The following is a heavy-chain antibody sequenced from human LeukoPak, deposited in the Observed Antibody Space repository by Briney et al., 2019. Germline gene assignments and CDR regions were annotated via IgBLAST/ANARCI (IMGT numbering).Heavy chain of an antibody. D-gene: IGHD3-22*01. Sequence: SETLSLTCAVSGGSISSSNWWSWVRQPPGKGLEWIGGIYHSGSTNYNPSLKSRVTISVDKSKNQFSLKLSSVTAADTAVYYCARDPRGGYYDSSGYYYGDNAFDIWGQGTMVTVSS. V-gene: IGHV4-4*02. CDR3: ARDPRGGYYDSSGYYYGDNAFDI. CDR2: IYHSGST. J-gene: IGHJ3*02. CDR1: GGSISSSNW.